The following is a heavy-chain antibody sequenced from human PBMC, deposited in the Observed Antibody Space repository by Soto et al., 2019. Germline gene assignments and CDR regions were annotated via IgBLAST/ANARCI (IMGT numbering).Heavy chain of an antibody. CDR1: GFTISSYS. J-gene: IGHJ6*02. V-gene: IGHV3-21*01. CDR3: ARASGITIFGVVRLAYYGMDV. Sequence: GGSLRLSCAASGFTISSYSMNWVRQAPGKGLEWVSSISSSSSYIYYADSVKGRFTISRDNAKNSLYLQMNSLRAEDTAVYYCARASGITIFGVVRLAYYGMDVWGQGTTVTVSS. CDR2: ISSSSSYI. D-gene: IGHD3-3*01.